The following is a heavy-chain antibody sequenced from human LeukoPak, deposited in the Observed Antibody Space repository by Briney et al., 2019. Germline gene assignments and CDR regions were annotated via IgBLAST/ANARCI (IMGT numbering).Heavy chain of an antibody. CDR2: LSDDGSNK. CDR1: RFTFSYFA. Sequence: GGSLRLSCAASRFTFSYFAMHWVRQAPGKGLEWVAVLSDDGSNKFYADSVKGRFTISRDNSKNMLYLQMNSLRAEDTAFYYCAKDPHSSSWYYFDSWGQGTLVTVSS. J-gene: IGHJ4*02. D-gene: IGHD6-13*01. CDR3: AKDPHSSSWYYFDS. V-gene: IGHV3-30*18.